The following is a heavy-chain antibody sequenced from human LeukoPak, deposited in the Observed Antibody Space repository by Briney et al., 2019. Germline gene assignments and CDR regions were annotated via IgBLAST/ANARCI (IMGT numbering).Heavy chain of an antibody. CDR2: IRGSGDST. CDR1: GYSISTGYY. Sequence: PSETLSLTCTVSGYSISTGYYWDWIRQPPGKGLEWVSSIRGSGDSTYYADSVKGRFTISRDNTKNTLYLQMNSLRGDDTAVYYCAKSYSYYHMDDWGKGTSVTVSS. CDR3: AKSYSYYHMDD. J-gene: IGHJ6*03. V-gene: IGHV3-23*01.